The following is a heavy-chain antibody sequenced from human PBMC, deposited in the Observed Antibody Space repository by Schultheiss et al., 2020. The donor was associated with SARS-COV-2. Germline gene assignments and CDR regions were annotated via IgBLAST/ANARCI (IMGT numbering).Heavy chain of an antibody. V-gene: IGHV4-59*01. CDR2: IYYSGST. J-gene: IGHJ5*02. Sequence: SETLSLTCTVSGGSISSYYWSWIRQPPGKGLEWIGYIYYSGSTNYNPSLKSRVTISVDTSKNQFSLKLSSVTAADTAVYYCARHPTIFGVVIIGWFDPWGQGTLVTVSS. D-gene: IGHD3-3*01. CDR1: GGSISSYY. CDR3: ARHPTIFGVVIIGWFDP.